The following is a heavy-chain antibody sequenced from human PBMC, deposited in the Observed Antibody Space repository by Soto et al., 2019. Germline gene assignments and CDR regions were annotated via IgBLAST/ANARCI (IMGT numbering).Heavy chain of an antibody. CDR2: INHSGST. D-gene: IGHD3-9*01. V-gene: IGHV4-34*01. Sequence: PSDTLSLTCAVYGGSFSGYYWSWIRQPPGKGLEWIGEINHSGSTNYNPSLKSRVTISVDTSKNQFSLKLSSVTAADTAVYYCARGVRSDILTGYYRYYYGMDVWGQGTTVTVSS. CDR3: ARGVRSDILTGYYRYYYGMDV. J-gene: IGHJ6*02. CDR1: GGSFSGYY.